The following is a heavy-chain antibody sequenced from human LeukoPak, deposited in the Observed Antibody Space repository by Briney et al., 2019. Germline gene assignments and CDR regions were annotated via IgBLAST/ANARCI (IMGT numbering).Heavy chain of an antibody. CDR3: AKPLEKYTYGGNFDY. CDR1: GFTFSSDA. CDR2: ISSSADST. Sequence: GGSLRLSCEASGFTFSSDAMSWVRQAPGKALAWVSVISSSADSTYYADSVKGRFTISRDNSKNTLYLQMNNLRAEDTAVYYCAKPLEKYTYGGNFDYWGQGLLVTVSS. D-gene: IGHD4-23*01. V-gene: IGHV3-23*01. J-gene: IGHJ4*02.